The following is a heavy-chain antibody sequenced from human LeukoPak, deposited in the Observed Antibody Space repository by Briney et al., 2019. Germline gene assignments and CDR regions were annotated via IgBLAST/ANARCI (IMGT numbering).Heavy chain of an antibody. CDR2: IYYSGST. Sequence: PSETLSPPCTVSGGSISGHYWRWFRRPPGKGLEGIGYIYYSGSTNYNPPLRSRVAISVDTSKNQFSLELSSVTAADTAVYYCARLHADTTLTPYYYYIHVWGKGTTVSVSS. CDR3: ARLHADTTLTPYYYYIHV. V-gene: IGHV4-59*11. CDR1: GGSISGHY. J-gene: IGHJ6*03. D-gene: IGHD1-1*01.